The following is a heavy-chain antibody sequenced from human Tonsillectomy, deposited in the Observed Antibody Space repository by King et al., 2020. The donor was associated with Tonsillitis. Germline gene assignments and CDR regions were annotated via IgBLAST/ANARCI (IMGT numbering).Heavy chain of an antibody. CDR3: TRVRTVGFDAFDI. CDR1: GFTFSSYW. CDR2: IKSDGSST. D-gene: IGHD1/OR15-1a*01. Sequence: VQLVESGGGLVQPGGSLRLSCAASGFTFSSYWMHWVRQAPGEGLVWVSRIKSDGSSTSYADPVKGRFTISRDNAKNTLYLQMNSLRAEDTAVYFCTRVRTVGFDAFDIWGQGTMVTVSS. V-gene: IGHV3-74*01. J-gene: IGHJ3*02.